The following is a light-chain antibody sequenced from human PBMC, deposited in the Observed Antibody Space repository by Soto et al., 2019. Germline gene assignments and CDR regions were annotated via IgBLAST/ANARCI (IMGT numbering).Light chain of an antibody. CDR1: SSNIGSNT. CDR2: SNN. CDR3: AAWDDSLNGRV. V-gene: IGLV1-44*01. J-gene: IGLJ3*02. Sequence: SVLTQPPSASGTPGQRVTISCSGSSSNIGSNTVNWYQQLPGTAPKLLIYSNNQRPSGVPDRFSGPKSGTSASLAISGLQSEDEADYYCAAWDDSLNGRVFGGGTKLTVL.